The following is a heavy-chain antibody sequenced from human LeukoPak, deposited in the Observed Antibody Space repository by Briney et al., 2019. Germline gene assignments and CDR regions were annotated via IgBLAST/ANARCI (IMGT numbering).Heavy chain of an antibody. J-gene: IGHJ4*02. CDR3: AKAGLVRGGALDS. V-gene: IGHV3-23*01. CDR2: ITGSGDGT. Sequence: PGGSLRLSCAASGFTFSTYAMTWVRQAPGKGLEWVSSITGSGDGTSAADSVTGRFSISRDNSKSTLYLQMSSLRVEDTAVYYCAKAGLVRGGALDSWGQGTLVTVSS. CDR1: GFTFSTYA. D-gene: IGHD4/OR15-4a*01.